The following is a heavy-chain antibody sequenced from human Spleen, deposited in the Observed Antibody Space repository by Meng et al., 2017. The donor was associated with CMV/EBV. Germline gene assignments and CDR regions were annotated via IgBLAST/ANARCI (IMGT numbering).Heavy chain of an antibody. J-gene: IGHJ5*02. V-gene: IGHV3-74*01. CDR2: INNDGSTT. CDR1: FNFSTYW. Sequence: FNFSTYWMHWVRQAPGKGLVWVSTINNDGSTTTYADSVKGRFTISRDNVKNTVYLQMSSLRAEDTALYYCVRSGDIVVVPALDWFDPWGQGNLVTVSS. D-gene: IGHD2-2*01. CDR3: VRSGDIVVVPALDWFDP.